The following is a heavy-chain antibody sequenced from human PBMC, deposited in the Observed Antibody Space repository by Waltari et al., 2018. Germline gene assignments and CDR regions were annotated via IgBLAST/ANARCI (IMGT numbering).Heavy chain of an antibody. J-gene: IGHJ3*02. CDR1: GGTLSSYA. D-gene: IGHD3-10*01. Sequence: QVQLVQSGAEVKKPGSSVKVSCKASGGTLSSYAISWVRPAPGQGLEWMGGIIPIFGTANYAQKFQGRVTITADESTSTAYMELSSLRSEDTAVYYCARPAYYYGSGSPTGAFDIWGQGTMVTVSS. V-gene: IGHV1-69*01. CDR3: ARPAYYYGSGSPTGAFDI. CDR2: IIPIFGTA.